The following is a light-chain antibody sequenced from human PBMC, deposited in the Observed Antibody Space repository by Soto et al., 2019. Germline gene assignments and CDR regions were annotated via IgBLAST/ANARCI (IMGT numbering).Light chain of an antibody. CDR2: FAS. J-gene: IGKJ1*01. CDR3: QQYNNWPWP. Sequence: EMVVTQSPATLSVSPGERVTLSCRASQSVRTNLAWYQQKPGQAPRLLIYFASTRATGIPARFSGSGSGTEFTLTISSLQFEDFAVYYCQQYNNWPWPFGHGTKVEI. V-gene: IGKV3-15*01. CDR1: QSVRTN.